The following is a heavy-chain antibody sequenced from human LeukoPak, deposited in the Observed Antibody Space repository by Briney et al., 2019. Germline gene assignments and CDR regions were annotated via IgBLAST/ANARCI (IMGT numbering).Heavy chain of an antibody. D-gene: IGHD3-3*01. Sequence: GGSLRLSCAASGFTLSTFWMSWVRQAPGKGLEWVANIKQDGSEKHYVDSVKGRFTISRDNAKNSLYLQMNSLRAEDTAIYYCAKGAGVYDFWSGWDYWGQGTLVTVSS. CDR2: IKQDGSEK. CDR1: GFTLSTFW. J-gene: IGHJ4*02. V-gene: IGHV3-7*01. CDR3: AKGAGVYDFWSGWDY.